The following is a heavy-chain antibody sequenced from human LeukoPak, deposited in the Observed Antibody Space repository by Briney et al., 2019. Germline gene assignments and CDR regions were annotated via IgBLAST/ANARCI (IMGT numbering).Heavy chain of an antibody. J-gene: IGHJ4*02. CDR2: INPNGGGT. CDR3: ARVKSRYCSSTSCYNYYFDY. D-gene: IGHD2-2*02. CDR1: GYTFTGYY. V-gene: IGHV1-2*02. Sequence: ASVKVSCKASGYTFTGYYMHWVRQAPGQGLEWMGWINPNGGGTNYAQRFQGRVTMTRDTSISTAYMELSRLRSDDTAVYYCARVKSRYCSSTSCYNYYFDYWGQGTLVTVSS.